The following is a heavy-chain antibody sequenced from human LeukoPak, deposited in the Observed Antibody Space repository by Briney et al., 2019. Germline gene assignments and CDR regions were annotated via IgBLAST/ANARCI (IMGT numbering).Heavy chain of an antibody. J-gene: IGHJ5*02. CDR3: ARDVPISRGPRGNWFDP. Sequence: GGSLTLSCAASGFTFSSYAMHWVRQAPGEGLEWVAVISYDGSNKYYADSVKGRFTISRDNSKNTLYLQMNSLRAEDTAVYYCARDVPISRGPRGNWFDPWGQGTLVTVSS. V-gene: IGHV3-30-3*01. D-gene: IGHD3-10*01. CDR2: ISYDGSNK. CDR1: GFTFSSYA.